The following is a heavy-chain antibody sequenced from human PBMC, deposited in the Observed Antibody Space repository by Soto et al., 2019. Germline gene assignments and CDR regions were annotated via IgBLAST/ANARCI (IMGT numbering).Heavy chain of an antibody. CDR1: GFFLSDYG. V-gene: IGHV3-33*05. CDR3: ARGGGLNQLLSGSDH. CDR2: TSYDGSSE. Sequence: QVQLVESGGGVVQSGGSLTLSCTVSGFFLSDYGMHWVRQAPGKGLEWVAATSYDGSSEYYSDSVKDRFTTSRDNSKNTVYLHMNRLRAEDKGLYYCARGGGLNQLLSGSDHWGKGTLVTVSS. J-gene: IGHJ4*02. D-gene: IGHD1-26*01.